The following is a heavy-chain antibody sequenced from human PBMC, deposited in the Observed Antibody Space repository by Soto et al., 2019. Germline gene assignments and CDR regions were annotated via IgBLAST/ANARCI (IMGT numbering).Heavy chain of an antibody. CDR2: IRSKANSHAT. CDR1: GFTFSDSA. V-gene: IGHV3-73*01. CDR3: TRDGSVTRYAFDI. D-gene: IGHD4-4*01. Sequence: EVQLVESGGGLVQPGGSLKLSCAASGFTFSDSAMHWVRQASGKGLEWVGRIRSKANSHATAYAASVKGRFTISRDDSKNTAYLQMNSLKTEDTAVYYCTRDGSVTRYAFDIWGQGTMVTVSS. J-gene: IGHJ3*02.